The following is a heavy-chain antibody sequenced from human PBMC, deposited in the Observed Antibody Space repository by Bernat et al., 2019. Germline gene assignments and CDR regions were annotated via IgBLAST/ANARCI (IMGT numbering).Heavy chain of an antibody. V-gene: IGHV3-30-3*01. CDR3: ARDRRQWAPPYDAFDI. D-gene: IGHD1-26*01. CDR2: IPYVGSAK. Sequence: QVQLVESGGGVVQPGRSLRLSCAASGFTFRSYSMHWVRQAPGKGLGWVAVIPYVGSAKYYADSVKGRFTISRDNSKNTLYLQMNSLRAEDTAVYNCARDRRQWAPPYDAFDIWGQGTMVTVSS. CDR1: GFTFRSYS. J-gene: IGHJ3*02.